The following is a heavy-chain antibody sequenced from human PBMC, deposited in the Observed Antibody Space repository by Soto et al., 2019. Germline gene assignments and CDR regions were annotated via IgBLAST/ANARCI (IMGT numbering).Heavy chain of an antibody. J-gene: IGHJ6*02. CDR1: GFTFSNYA. D-gene: IGHD2-15*01. Sequence: GGSLRRSCAASGFTFSNYAMSWVRQAPGKGLEWVSGLSGGGASAYSADSVKGRFTISRDNSKNTLSLQMNSLRAEDRAVYYCVKVWGRGNSWYSGCYYYGMDVWGQGTTVTVSS. CDR3: VKVWGRGNSWYSGCYYYGMDV. CDR2: LSGGGASA. V-gene: IGHV3-23*01.